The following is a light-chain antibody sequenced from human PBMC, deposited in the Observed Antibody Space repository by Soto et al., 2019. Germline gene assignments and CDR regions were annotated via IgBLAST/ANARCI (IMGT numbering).Light chain of an antibody. CDR2: LNSDGSH. V-gene: IGLV4-69*01. CDR3: QTWGTGPHVV. Sequence: QLVLTQSPSASASLGASVNLTCTLSSGHSSYAIAWHQQQPEKGPRYLMKLNSDGSHSKGDGIPDRFSGSSSGAERYLTISSLQSEDEADYYCQTWGTGPHVVFGGGTKLTVL. CDR1: SGHSSYA. J-gene: IGLJ2*01.